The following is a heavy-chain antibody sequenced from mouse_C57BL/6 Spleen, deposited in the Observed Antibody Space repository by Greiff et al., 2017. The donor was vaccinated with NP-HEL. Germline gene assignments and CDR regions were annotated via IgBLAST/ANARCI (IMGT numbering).Heavy chain of an antibody. Sequence: VQLQQSGAELVRPGTSVKLSCKASGYTFTSYWMHWVKQRPGQGLEWIGVIDPTDSYTNYNQKFKGKATLTVDTSSSTAYMQLSSLTSEDAAVYCCARGVCERYFDVWGTGTTVTVSS. V-gene: IGHV1-59*01. CDR3: ARGVCERYFDV. J-gene: IGHJ1*03. CDR1: GYTFTSYW. CDR2: IDPTDSYT.